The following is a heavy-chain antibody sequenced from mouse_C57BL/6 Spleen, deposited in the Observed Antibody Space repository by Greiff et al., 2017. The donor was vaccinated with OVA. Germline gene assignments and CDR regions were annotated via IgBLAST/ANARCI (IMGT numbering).Heavy chain of an antibody. Sequence: EVQLQQSGPVLVKPGASVKIPCKASGYTFTDYNMDWVKQSHGKSLEWIGDINPNNGGTIYNQKFKGKATLTVDKSSSTAYMELRSLTSEDTAVYYCARRCYYDYDGWYFDVWGTGTTVTVSS. CDR2: INPNNGGT. CDR1: GYTFTDYN. V-gene: IGHV1-18*01. CDR3: ARRCYYDYDGWYFDV. J-gene: IGHJ1*03. D-gene: IGHD2-4*01.